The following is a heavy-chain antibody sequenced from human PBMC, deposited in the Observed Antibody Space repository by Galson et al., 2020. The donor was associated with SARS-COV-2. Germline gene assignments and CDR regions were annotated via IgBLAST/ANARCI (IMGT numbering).Heavy chain of an antibody. CDR2: IYYSGST. CDR3: ARGTTILPNY. D-gene: IGHD4-17*01. Sequence: SETLSLTCTVSGGSISSYYWSWIRQPPGKGLEWIGYIYYSGSTNYNPSLKSRVTISVDTSKNQFSLKLRSVTAADTAVYYCARGTTILPNYWGQGTLVTVPS. CDR1: GGSISSYY. V-gene: IGHV4-59*01. J-gene: IGHJ4*02.